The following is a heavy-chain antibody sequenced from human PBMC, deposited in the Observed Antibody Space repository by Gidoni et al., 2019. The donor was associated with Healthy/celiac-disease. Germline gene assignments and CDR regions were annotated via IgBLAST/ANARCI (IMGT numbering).Heavy chain of an antibody. CDR1: GGSLSSYY. Sequence: QVQLQESRPGLVKPSETLSLTCPVSGGSLSSYYWSWIRQPPGKGLEWIGYLYYSGSPNYNPSLKSRVTISVDTSKNQFSLKLSSVTAADTAVYYCAGLYSSSWNDNWFDPWGQGTLVTVSS. J-gene: IGHJ5*02. CDR2: LYYSGSP. CDR3: AGLYSSSWNDNWFDP. D-gene: IGHD6-13*01. V-gene: IGHV4-59*01.